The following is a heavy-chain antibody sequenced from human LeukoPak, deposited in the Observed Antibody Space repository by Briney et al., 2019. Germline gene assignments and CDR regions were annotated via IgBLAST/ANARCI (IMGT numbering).Heavy chain of an antibody. CDR1: GFTFSSYA. CDR3: AKDPGYDFWSGYSQNWFDP. Sequence: GGSLRLSCAASGFTFSSYAMSWVRQAPGKGLEWVSAISGSGGTYYADSVKGRFTISRDNSKNTLYLQMNSLRAEDTAVYYCAKDPGYDFWSGYSQNWFDPWGQGTLVTVSS. CDR2: ISGSGGT. V-gene: IGHV3-23*01. D-gene: IGHD3-3*01. J-gene: IGHJ5*02.